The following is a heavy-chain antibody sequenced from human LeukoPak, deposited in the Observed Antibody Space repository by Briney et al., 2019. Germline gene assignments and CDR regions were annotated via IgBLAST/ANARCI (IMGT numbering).Heavy chain of an antibody. CDR1: GGFISSYY. CDR3: ARGIAAAGPQAYDI. V-gene: IGHV4-59*01. Sequence: SETLSLTCTVSGGFISSYYWSWIRQPPGKGLEWIGYIYYSGSTNYNPSLKSRVTISVDTSKNQFSLKLSSVTAADTAVYYCARGIAAAGPQAYDIWGQGTMVTVSS. D-gene: IGHD6-13*01. J-gene: IGHJ3*02. CDR2: IYYSGST.